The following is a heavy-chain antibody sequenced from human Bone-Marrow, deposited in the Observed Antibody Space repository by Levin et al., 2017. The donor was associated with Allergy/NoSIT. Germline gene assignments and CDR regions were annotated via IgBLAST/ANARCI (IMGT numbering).Heavy chain of an antibody. Sequence: AASVKVSCAASGFTFTTYSMHWVRQAPGKGLEWVSVISSKSSYSDYADSVKGRFTISRDNAKNSLYLQMTSLRAEDTAVYYCARQLIDATLAPYFDSWGQGTLVTVSS. D-gene: IGHD2-15*01. CDR2: ISSKSSYS. CDR1: GFTFTTYS. CDR3: ARQLIDATLAPYFDS. V-gene: IGHV3-21*01. J-gene: IGHJ4*02.